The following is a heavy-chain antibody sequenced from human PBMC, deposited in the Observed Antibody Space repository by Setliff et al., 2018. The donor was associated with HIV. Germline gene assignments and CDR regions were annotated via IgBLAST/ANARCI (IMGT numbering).Heavy chain of an antibody. D-gene: IGHD1-26*01. CDR1: GLTLSNYE. CDR2: ITSSGSTR. J-gene: IGHJ6*03. Sequence: PGGSLRLSCAASGLTLSNYEINWVRQAPGKGLEWVAYITSSGSTRYYADSVKGRFTISRDNAKNSLYLQMNSLRAEDTAVYYCASSVGTSLYYYYYMDVWGKGTTVTVSS. V-gene: IGHV3-48*03. CDR3: ASSVGTSLYYYYYMDV.